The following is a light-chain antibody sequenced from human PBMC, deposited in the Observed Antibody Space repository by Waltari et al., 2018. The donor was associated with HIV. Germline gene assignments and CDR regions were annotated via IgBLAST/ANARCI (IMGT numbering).Light chain of an antibody. V-gene: IGLV2-14*01. CDR2: EVS. Sequence: QSALTQPASVSGSPGQSITISCTGTSSDVGAYNYVSWYQQHPGKAPKRMIYEVSNRPSGVSNRFSGSKSGNTASLTISGLQAEDEADYYCSSYTSSSTPVVFGGGTKLTVL. CDR3: SSYTSSSTPVV. J-gene: IGLJ2*01. CDR1: SSDVGAYNY.